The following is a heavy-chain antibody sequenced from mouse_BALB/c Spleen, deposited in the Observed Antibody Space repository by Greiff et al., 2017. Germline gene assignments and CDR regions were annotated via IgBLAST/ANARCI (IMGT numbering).Heavy chain of an antibody. CDR1: GFTFSSYG. CDR2: ISSGGSYT. Sequence: EVQRVESGGGLVKPGGSLKLSCAASGFTFSSYGMSWVRQTPDKRLEWVATISSGGSYTYYPDSVKGRFTISRDNAKNTLYLQMSSLKSEDTAMYYCARHDSSGSEFAYWGQGTLVTVSA. J-gene: IGHJ3*01. D-gene: IGHD3-2*01. CDR3: ARHDSSGSEFAY. V-gene: IGHV5-6*01.